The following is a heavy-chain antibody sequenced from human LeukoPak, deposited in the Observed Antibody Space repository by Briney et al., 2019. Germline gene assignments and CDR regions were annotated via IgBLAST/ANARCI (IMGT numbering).Heavy chain of an antibody. J-gene: IGHJ4*02. CDR3: AKDLQFGESYYFDY. CDR1: GFTFSSYG. V-gene: IGHV3-30*18. D-gene: IGHD3-10*01. Sequence: GGSLRLSCAASGFTFSSYGMHWVRQAPGKGLEWVAVISYDGSNKYYADSVKGRFTISRDNSKNTLYLQMNSLRAEDTAVYYCAKDLQFGESYYFDYWGQGTLVTVSS. CDR2: ISYDGSNK.